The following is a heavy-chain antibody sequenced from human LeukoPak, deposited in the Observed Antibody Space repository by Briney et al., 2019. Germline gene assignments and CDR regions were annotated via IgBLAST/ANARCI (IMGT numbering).Heavy chain of an antibody. CDR2: IYYRGST. V-gene: IGHV4-59*01. Sequence: SETLSLTCTVSGGSISRDYWSWIRQPPEKGLEWIGYIYYRGSTKYNPSLKGRVSISVDTSKNQFSLKLTSVTAADTAVYYCARDPRGSAKSNWFDPWGQGTLVTVSS. J-gene: IGHJ5*02. CDR3: ARDPRGSAKSNWFDP. D-gene: IGHD6-19*01. CDR1: GGSISRDY.